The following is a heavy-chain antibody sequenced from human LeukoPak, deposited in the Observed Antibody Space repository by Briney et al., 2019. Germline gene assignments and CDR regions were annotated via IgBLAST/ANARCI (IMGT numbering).Heavy chain of an antibody. Sequence: SETLSLTCTVSGGSISSYYWSWIRQPPGKGLEWIGYIYYSGTTNYNPSPKSRVTISVDTSKNQFSLKLSSVTAADTAVYYCARGVYIAAAQYAYWGQGTLVTVSS. CDR1: GGSISSYY. J-gene: IGHJ4*02. CDR3: ARGVYIAAAQYAY. CDR2: IYYSGTT. V-gene: IGHV4-59*01. D-gene: IGHD6-13*01.